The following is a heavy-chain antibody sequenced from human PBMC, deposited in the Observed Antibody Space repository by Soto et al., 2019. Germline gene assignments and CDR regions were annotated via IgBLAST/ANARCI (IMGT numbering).Heavy chain of an antibody. Sequence: GGSLRLSCAASVFTFSSYGMHWVRQAPGKGLEWVAVISYDGSNKYYADSVKGRFTISRDNSKNTLYLQMNSLRAEDTAVYYCAKDSSSAKYYYYYGMDVWGQGTTVTVSS. CDR2: ISYDGSNK. J-gene: IGHJ6*02. V-gene: IGHV3-30*18. D-gene: IGHD6-6*01. CDR3: AKDSSSAKYYYYYGMDV. CDR1: VFTFSSYG.